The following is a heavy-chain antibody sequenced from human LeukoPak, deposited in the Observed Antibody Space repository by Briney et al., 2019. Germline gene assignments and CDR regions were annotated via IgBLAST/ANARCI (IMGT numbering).Heavy chain of an antibody. CDR1: GGSISRYY. D-gene: IGHD3-9*01. J-gene: IGHJ5*02. Sequence: PSETLSLTCTVSGGSISRYYWSWIRQPAGKGLEWIGRIYTSGSTNYNPSLKSRVHMSVETSKNQLSLKLSSVTAADTAVYYCARDGPYYDILTGYQGADDWFDPWGQGTLVTVSS. V-gene: IGHV4-4*07. CDR3: ARDGPYYDILTGYQGADDWFDP. CDR2: IYTSGST.